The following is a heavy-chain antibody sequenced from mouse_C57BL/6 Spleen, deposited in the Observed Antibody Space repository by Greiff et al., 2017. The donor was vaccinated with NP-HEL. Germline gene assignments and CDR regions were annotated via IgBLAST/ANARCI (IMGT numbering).Heavy chain of an antibody. D-gene: IGHD3-1*01. CDR2: IYPRDGST. Sequence: QVQLQQSGPELVKPGASVKLSCKASGYTFAGYDINWVKQRPGQGLEWIGWIYPRDGSTKYNEKFKGKATLTVDTSSSTAYMELHSLTSEDSAVIFGARSGNGSWFAYWGQGTLVTVSA. J-gene: IGHJ3*01. CDR3: ARSGNGSWFAY. V-gene: IGHV1-85*01. CDR1: GYTFAGYD.